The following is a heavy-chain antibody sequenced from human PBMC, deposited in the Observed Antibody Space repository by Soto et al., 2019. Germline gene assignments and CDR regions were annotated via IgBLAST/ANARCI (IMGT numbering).Heavy chain of an antibody. D-gene: IGHD3-10*01. CDR3: AKDTYYHGSTALYDFDY. CDR1: GSIFSSYA. J-gene: IGHJ4*02. V-gene: IGHV3-30*18. Sequence: GGSLRLSCAVSGSIFSSYAMHWFRQAPGKGLEWVAVTSYDGRNNNYADSVRGRFTISRDNSKSTLYLQMNSLRPEDTAVYYCAKDTYYHGSTALYDFDYWGQGT. CDR2: TSYDGRNN.